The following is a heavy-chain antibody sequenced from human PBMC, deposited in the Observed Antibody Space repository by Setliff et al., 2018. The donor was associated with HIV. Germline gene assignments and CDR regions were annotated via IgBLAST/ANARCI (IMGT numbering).Heavy chain of an antibody. V-gene: IGHV4-31*03. CDR3: ARGTYGSGSYLDY. Sequence: PSETLSLTCTVSGGSFSSGGYYWSWIRQHPGKGLEWIGYIYSSGSTDYNPSLKSRVSISVDTSKNQFSLKLSSVTAADTAVYFCARGTYGSGSYLDYWGQGTLVTVSS. J-gene: IGHJ4*02. D-gene: IGHD3-10*01. CDR1: GGSFSSGGYY. CDR2: IYSSGST.